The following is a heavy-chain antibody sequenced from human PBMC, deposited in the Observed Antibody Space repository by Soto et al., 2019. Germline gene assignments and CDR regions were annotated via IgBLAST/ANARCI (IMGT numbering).Heavy chain of an antibody. V-gene: IGHV3-23*01. CDR2: VTGGGRST. D-gene: IGHD3-10*01. J-gene: IGHJ5*01. Sequence: EVQLLESGGGLVPPGGSLRLSCTASGFTFSDYAMSWVRQAPGRGLEWVSSVTGGGRSTNFADSVKGRFTISRDNSKNTLYLQMNSLRVEDTAVYYCAKNGWLEASGSAYYSLDSWGNGTLVAVAS. CDR1: GFTFSDYA. CDR3: AKNGWLEASGSAYYSLDS.